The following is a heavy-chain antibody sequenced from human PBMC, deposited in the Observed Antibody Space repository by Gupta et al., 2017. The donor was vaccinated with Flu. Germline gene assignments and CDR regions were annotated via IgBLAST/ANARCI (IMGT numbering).Heavy chain of an antibody. CDR2: ISRSGTDI. CDR3: VKALAAIGTPYCDY. CDR1: GFASSSYT. V-gene: IGHV3-21*02. D-gene: IGHD6-13*01. Sequence: EVQLMESGGGLVKPGGSLRLSCAASGFASSSYTMSWVRQAPGKGLEWVSYISRSGTDIYYADSMKGRFTISRDNARNSLFLQVNNLRAEDTAVYYGVKALAAIGTPYCDYWGQGTLGTVSS. J-gene: IGHJ4*02.